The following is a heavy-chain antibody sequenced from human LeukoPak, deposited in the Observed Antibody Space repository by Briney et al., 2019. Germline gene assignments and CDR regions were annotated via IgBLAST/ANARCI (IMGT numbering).Heavy chain of an antibody. Sequence: GGSLRLSCAASGFTFSSYAMHWVRQAPGKGLQYVSAISTNGGSTYYANSVKGRFTSSRDNAKNTLYLQMGSLRIEDMAVYYCARGSGHSSGWYDYWGQGTLVTVSS. D-gene: IGHD6-19*01. J-gene: IGHJ4*02. CDR2: ISTNGGST. CDR1: GFTFSSYA. V-gene: IGHV3-64*01. CDR3: ARGSGHSSGWYDY.